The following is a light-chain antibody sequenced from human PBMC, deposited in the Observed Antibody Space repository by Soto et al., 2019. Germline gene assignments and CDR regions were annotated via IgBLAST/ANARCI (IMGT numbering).Light chain of an antibody. V-gene: IGLV2-8*01. Sequence: QSALTQPPSASGSPGQSVTISCTGSSSDIGRFDYVSWYQQHPDKAPKLLLSEVLHRPSGVPYRFSGSKSGNAASLTVSGLQGEDEADYYCSSYAGSSWVFGGGTKLTVL. CDR3: SSYAGSSWV. J-gene: IGLJ3*02. CDR2: EVL. CDR1: SSDIGRFDY.